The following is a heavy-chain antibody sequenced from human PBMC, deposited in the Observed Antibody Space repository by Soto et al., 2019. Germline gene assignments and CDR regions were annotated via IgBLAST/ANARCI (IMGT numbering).Heavy chain of an antibody. CDR3: ARDWRITAMVSGYGMDV. J-gene: IGHJ6*02. CDR1: GFTFSSYW. D-gene: IGHD5-18*01. Sequence: GGSLRLSCAASGFTFSSYWMHWVRQAPGKGLVWVSRINSDGSSTSYADSVKGRFTISRDNAKNTLYLQMNSLRAEDTAVYYCARDWRITAMVSGYGMDVWGQGTTVTVSS. CDR2: INSDGSST. V-gene: IGHV3-74*01.